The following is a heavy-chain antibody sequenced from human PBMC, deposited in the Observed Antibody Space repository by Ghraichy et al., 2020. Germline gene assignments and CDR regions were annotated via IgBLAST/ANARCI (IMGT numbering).Heavy chain of an antibody. D-gene: IGHD3-22*01. J-gene: IGHJ3*02. CDR2: ITISSSSI. Sequence: LSLTCAASGFTFSRYSMNWVRQAPGKGLEWISYITISSSSIFYADSVKGRFTISRNNAKNSLYLQMNSLKAEDTAVYYCARVGADSTGYYVDAFDIWGQGTMVTVSS. V-gene: IGHV3-48*01. CDR3: ARVGADSTGYYVDAFDI. CDR1: GFTFSRYS.